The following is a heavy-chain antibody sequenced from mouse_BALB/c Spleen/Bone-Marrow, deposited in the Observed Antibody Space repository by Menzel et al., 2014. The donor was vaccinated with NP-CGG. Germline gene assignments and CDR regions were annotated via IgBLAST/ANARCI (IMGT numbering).Heavy chain of an antibody. CDR3: ARPDYYGYLNY. D-gene: IGHD1-1*01. CDR1: GFDFSRYW. V-gene: IGHV4-1*02. J-gene: IGHJ2*01. Sequence: EVMLVESGGGLVQPGGSLKLSCAASGFDFSRYWMSWVRQAPGKGLEWIGEINPDSRTINYSPSLKDKFIISRDNAKNTLYLRLNKVRSEDTALYYCARPDYYGYLNYWGPGTTLTVSS. CDR2: INPDSRTI.